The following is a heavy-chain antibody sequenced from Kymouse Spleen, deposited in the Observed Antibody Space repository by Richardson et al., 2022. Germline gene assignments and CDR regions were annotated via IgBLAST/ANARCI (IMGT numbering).Heavy chain of an antibody. D-gene: IGHD3-10*01. CDR1: GFTFSNAW. CDR2: IKSKTDGGTT. Sequence: EVQLVESGGGLVKPGGSLRLSCAASGFTFSNAWMSWVRQAPGKGLEWVGRIKSKTDGGTTDYAAPVKGRFTISRDDSKNTLYLQMNSLKTEDTAVYYCTTYFRITMVRGVIIGDYWGQGTLVTVSS. V-gene: IGHV3-15*01. J-gene: IGHJ4*02. CDR3: TTYFRITMVRGVIIGDY.